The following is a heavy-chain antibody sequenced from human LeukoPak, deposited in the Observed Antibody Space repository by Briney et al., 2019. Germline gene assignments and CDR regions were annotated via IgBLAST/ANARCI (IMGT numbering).Heavy chain of an antibody. CDR1: RFTLSTYW. V-gene: IGHV3-7*01. CDR3: ARGVPYDSWSGPHYSDY. Sequence: GGSLRLSCAASRFTLSTYWMSWVRQAPGKGLEWVAHIKQDGSQEYYVDSVKGRFTISRDSAKNTLYLQMNSLRAEDTAVYYCARGVPYDSWSGPHYSDYWGQGTLVTVSS. D-gene: IGHD3-3*01. CDR2: IKQDGSQE. J-gene: IGHJ4*02.